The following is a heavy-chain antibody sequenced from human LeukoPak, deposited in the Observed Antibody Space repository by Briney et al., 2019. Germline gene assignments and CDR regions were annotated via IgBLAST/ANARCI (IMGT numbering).Heavy chain of an antibody. CDR2: INAGNGNT. CDR3: ARDTYYYGSGSYGVGNYYYGMDV. J-gene: IGHJ6*02. Sequence: ASVKVSCKASGYTFTDYFMNWMRQAPGQRLEWMGWINAGNGNTKYSQKLQGRVTITRDTSSSTAYMQLSSLRSEDTAVYYCARDTYYYGSGSYGVGNYYYGMDVWGQGTTVTVSS. V-gene: IGHV1/OR15-3*02. CDR1: GYTFTDYF. D-gene: IGHD3-10*01.